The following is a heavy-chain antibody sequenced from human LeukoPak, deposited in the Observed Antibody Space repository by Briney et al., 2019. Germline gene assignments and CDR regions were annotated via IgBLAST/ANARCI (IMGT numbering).Heavy chain of an antibody. V-gene: IGHV1-18*01. J-gene: IGHJ4*02. D-gene: IGHD2-2*01. CDR1: GYTFTSYG. Sequence: ASVKVSCKASGYTFTSYGISWVRQAPGQGLEWMGWISAYNGNTNYAQKLQGRVTMTTDTSTSTAYMELRSLRSDDTAVYYCAGSLGYCSSTSCYSYYWGQGTLVAVSS. CDR3: AGSLGYCSSTSCYSYY. CDR2: ISAYNGNT.